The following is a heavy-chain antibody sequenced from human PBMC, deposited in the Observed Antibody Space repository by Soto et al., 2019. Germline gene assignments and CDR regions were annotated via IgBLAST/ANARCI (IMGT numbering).Heavy chain of an antibody. CDR3: ASLRYRGYADSFDY. CDR2: IYSGGST. V-gene: IGHV3-53*04. J-gene: IGHJ4*02. Sequence: GGSLRLSCAASGFTFSSYAMHWVRQAPGKGLEWVSVIYSGGSTYYADSVKGRFTISRHNSKNTLYLQMNSLRAEDTAVYYCASLRYRGYADSFDYWGQGPLVTLSS. CDR1: GFTFSSYA. D-gene: IGHD5-12*01.